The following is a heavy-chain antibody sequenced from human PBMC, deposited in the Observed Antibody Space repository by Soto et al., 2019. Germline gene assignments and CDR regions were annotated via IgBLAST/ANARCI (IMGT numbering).Heavy chain of an antibody. D-gene: IGHD2-21*01. V-gene: IGHV3-48*03. CDR3: ATGVWYYFDY. CDR1: GVTLSSYE. J-gene: IGHJ4*02. CDR2: INKNGGTV. Sequence: GGSLRLSCAVFGVTLSSYEMNWVRQAPGKGLEWVSYINKNGGTVSYADSVKGRFTISRDNAENSLHLQMNSLRAEDTAVYYCATGVWYYFDYWGQGALVTVSS.